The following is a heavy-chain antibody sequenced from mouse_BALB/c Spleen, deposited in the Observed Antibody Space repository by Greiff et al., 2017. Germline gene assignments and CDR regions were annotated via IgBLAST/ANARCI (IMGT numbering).Heavy chain of an antibody. Sequence: QVQLQQSGAELARPGASVKMSCKASGYTFTSYTMHWVKQRPGQGLEWIGYINPSSGYTNYNQKFKDKATLTADKSSSTAYMQLSSLTSEDSAVYYCALYGSSSYYYAMDYWGQGTSVTVSS. D-gene: IGHD1-1*01. V-gene: IGHV1-4*01. CDR2: INPSSGYT. CDR3: ALYGSSSYYYAMDY. J-gene: IGHJ4*01. CDR1: GYTFTSYT.